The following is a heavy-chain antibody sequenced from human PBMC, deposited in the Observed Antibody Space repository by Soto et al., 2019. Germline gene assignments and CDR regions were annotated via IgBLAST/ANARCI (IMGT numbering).Heavy chain of an antibody. V-gene: IGHV1-18*01. J-gene: IGHJ6*02. CDR2: TSTYNGNT. D-gene: IGHD1-1*01. Sequence: GASVKVSCKASGYTFSIYGLSWVRQAPGQELEWMGWTSTYNGNTHYAQHIHGRVTMTTDTSTSTAYMELRRLRSDDTAVYYGERESWNSDYYYDSGMDVWGQGTTVTVSS. CDR1: GYTFSIYG. CDR3: ERESWNSDYYYDSGMDV.